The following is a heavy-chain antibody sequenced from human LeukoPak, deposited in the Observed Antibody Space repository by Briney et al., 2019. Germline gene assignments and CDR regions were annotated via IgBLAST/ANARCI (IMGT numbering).Heavy chain of an antibody. J-gene: IGHJ4*02. CDR3: AKVSGYNDY. D-gene: IGHD3-22*01. CDR1: GFTFSDYY. CDR2: ISGSGGKT. Sequence: GGSLRLSCAASGFTFSDYYMSWIRQAPGKGLEWVSGISGSGGKTDYADSVKGRFTISRDYSKNTLYLQMNSLRAEDTAVYYCAKVSGYNDYWGQGTLVTVSS. V-gene: IGHV3-23*01.